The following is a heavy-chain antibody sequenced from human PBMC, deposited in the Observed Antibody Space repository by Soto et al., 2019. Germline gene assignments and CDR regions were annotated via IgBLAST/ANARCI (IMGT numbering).Heavy chain of an antibody. CDR3: EKDTSNPKYNWFDT. D-gene: IGHD4-4*01. Sequence: GGSLRLSCAASGFTFSSYAMSWVRQAPGKGLEWVSAISGSGGSTYYADSVKGRFTISRDNSKNTLYLQMNSLRAEDTAVYYCEKDTSNPKYNWFDTWGQGTLVTVSS. CDR2: ISGSGGST. V-gene: IGHV3-23*01. CDR1: GFTFSSYA. J-gene: IGHJ5*02.